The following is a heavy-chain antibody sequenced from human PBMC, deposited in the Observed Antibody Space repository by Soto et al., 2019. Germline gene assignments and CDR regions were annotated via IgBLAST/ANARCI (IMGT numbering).Heavy chain of an antibody. J-gene: IGHJ4*02. CDR3: ARDDIVQGTSWPYFDY. CDR2: ISYDGSNK. Sequence: GGSLRLSCAASGFTFSSYGMHWVRQAPGKGLEWMAIISYDGSNKYYADSVKGRFTISRDNSKNTLYLQMNSLRVEDTAVYYCARDDIVQGTSWPYFDYWGQGTLVTVSS. V-gene: IGHV3-30*03. D-gene: IGHD6-13*01. CDR1: GFTFSSYG.